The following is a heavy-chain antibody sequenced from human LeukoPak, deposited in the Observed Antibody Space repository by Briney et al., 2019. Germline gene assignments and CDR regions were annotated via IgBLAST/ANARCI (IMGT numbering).Heavy chain of an antibody. CDR3: ARDFSSEFDY. CDR1: GGSFSGYY. D-gene: IGHD3-10*01. J-gene: IGHJ4*02. Sequence: SETLSLTCAVYGGSFSGYYWSWIRQPPGKGLEWIGEINHSGSTNYNPSLKSRVTISVDTSKNQSSLKLSSVTAADTAVYYCARDFSSEFDYWGQGTLVTVPS. V-gene: IGHV4-34*01. CDR2: INHSGST.